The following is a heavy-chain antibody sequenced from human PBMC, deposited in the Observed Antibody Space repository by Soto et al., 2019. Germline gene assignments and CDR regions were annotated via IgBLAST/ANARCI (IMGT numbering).Heavy chain of an antibody. CDR2: IYYSGST. V-gene: IGHV4-31*03. Sequence: QVQLQESGPGLVKPSQTLSVTCTVSGGSISSGGYYWSWIRPQPGKGLEWIGYIYYSGSTYYNPSLKSGVTISVDTSKNQFSLKLSSVTAADTAVYYCARDRAPWTNFDYWGQGTLVTVSS. CDR3: ARDRAPWTNFDY. CDR1: GGSISSGGYY. J-gene: IGHJ4*02.